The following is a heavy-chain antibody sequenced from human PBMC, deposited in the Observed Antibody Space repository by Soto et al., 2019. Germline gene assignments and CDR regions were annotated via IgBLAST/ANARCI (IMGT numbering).Heavy chain of an antibody. J-gene: IGHJ4*02. Sequence: GGSLRLSCAASGLRFDSYFMFWVRQAPGKGLEWVSSITGSGDYTNYADSVKGRFSISRDNSKDTLYLQMNSLRAEDTAVYYCAIRFGNHKAFDYWGQGTLLTVSS. CDR1: GLRFDSYF. V-gene: IGHV3-23*01. D-gene: IGHD3-10*01. CDR3: AIRFGNHKAFDY. CDR2: ITGSGDYT.